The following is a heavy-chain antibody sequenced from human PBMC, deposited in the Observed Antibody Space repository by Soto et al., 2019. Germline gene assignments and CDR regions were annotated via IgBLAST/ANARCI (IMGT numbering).Heavy chain of an antibody. V-gene: IGHV4-39*01. J-gene: IGHJ4*02. CDR2: IYYSGNT. CDR1: GGSISSSNYY. D-gene: IGHD5-12*01. CDR3: ARVNILATRLDS. Sequence: PSETLSLTCTVSGGSISSSNYYWGWIRQPPGKGLEWIGSIYYSGNTFYNPSLKSRVTISVDTSKNQFSLRLNSVTAADTAVFYCARVNILATRLDSWGQGTLVTVSS.